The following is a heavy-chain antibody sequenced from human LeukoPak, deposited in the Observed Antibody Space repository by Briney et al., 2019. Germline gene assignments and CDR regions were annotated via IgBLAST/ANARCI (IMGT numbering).Heavy chain of an antibody. D-gene: IGHD1-26*01. CDR3: AGLGLVRRSAFDI. CDR1: GGSHSSSSYH. V-gene: IGHV4-39*01. CDR2: IYYSGNP. Sequence: PSETLSLTCTVSGGSHSSSSYHWGWIPQPPGKGLEWIGSIYYSGNPYYNPSLKSRVTISVDTFNNQFSLKLSSVTAADTAVYYCAGLGLVRRSAFDIWGQGTMVTVSS. J-gene: IGHJ3*02.